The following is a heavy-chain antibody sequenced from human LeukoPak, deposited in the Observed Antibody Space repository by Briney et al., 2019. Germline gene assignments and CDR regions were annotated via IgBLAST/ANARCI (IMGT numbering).Heavy chain of an antibody. CDR1: GFTFRSHA. CDR3: AKDFRIGYSAHFDY. V-gene: IGHV3-23*01. D-gene: IGHD2-21*01. Sequence: TGGSLRLSCVGSGFTFRSHAMSWARQAPKKGLEFVSGIYENGGTTYYADSVKGRFSISRDNSKNTLYLQMDSLRGEDTAVYYCAKDFRIGYSAHFDYWGQGALVTVSS. CDR2: IYENGGTT. J-gene: IGHJ4*02.